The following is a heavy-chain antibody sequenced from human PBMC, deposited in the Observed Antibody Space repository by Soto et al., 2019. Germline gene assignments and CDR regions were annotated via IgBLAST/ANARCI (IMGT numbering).Heavy chain of an antibody. J-gene: IGHJ6*02. V-gene: IGHV1-8*01. Sequence: VASVKVSCKASGYTFTSYDINWVRQATGQGLEWMGWMNPNSGNTGYAQKFQGRVTMTRNTSISTAYMELSSLRSEDTAVYYCARGLGYCSSTSCYTVYYYYGMDVWGQGTTVTVSS. CDR2: MNPNSGNT. CDR3: ARGLGYCSSTSCYTVYYYYGMDV. CDR1: GYTFTSYD. D-gene: IGHD2-2*02.